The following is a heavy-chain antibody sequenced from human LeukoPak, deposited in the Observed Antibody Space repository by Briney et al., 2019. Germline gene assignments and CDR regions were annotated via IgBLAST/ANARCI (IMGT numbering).Heavy chain of an antibody. CDR3: ARAQDGYSYGYGFLFDY. J-gene: IGHJ4*02. CDR1: GGTFSSYA. V-gene: IGHV1-69*01. Sequence: SVKVSCKASGGTFSSYAISWVRQAPGEGLEWMGGIIPIFGTANYAQKFQGRVTITADESTSTDYMELNSLRSEDTAVYYCARAQDGYSYGYGFLFDYWGQGTLVTVSS. CDR2: IIPIFGTA. D-gene: IGHD5-18*01.